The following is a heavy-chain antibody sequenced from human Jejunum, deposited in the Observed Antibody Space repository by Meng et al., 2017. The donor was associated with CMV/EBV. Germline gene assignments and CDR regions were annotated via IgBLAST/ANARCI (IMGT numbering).Heavy chain of an antibody. CDR1: GFTFSNYA. V-gene: IGHV3-23*01. J-gene: IGHJ4*02. CDR3: AKATDFDY. Sequence: SCAASGFTFSNYALNWVRQAPGKGLEWVSGIRHDGGTFYAASVKGRFTISRDNSKNTLYLQMNSLRAEDTAVYYCAKATDFDYWGQGTRVTVSS. CDR2: IRHDGGT. D-gene: IGHD4-11*01.